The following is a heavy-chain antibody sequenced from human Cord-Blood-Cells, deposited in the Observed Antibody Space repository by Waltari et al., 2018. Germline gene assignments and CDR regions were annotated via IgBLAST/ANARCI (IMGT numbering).Heavy chain of an antibody. CDR2: IYYSGST. J-gene: IGHJ6*02. CDR1: GGSISSSSYY. CDR3: ARQQDSSGWYYYYGMDV. D-gene: IGHD6-19*01. Sequence: QLQLQESGPGLVKPSETLSLTCTVSGGSISSSSYYWGWIRQPPGKGLAWIGSIYYSGSTYYNPSLKSRVTISVDTSKNQFSLKLSSVTAADTAVYYCARQQDSSGWYYYYGMDVWGQGTTVTVSS. V-gene: IGHV4-39*01.